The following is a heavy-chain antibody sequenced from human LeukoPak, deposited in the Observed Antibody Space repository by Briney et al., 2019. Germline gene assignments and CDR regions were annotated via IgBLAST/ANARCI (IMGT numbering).Heavy chain of an antibody. Sequence: ASVKVSCKPSGYTFIHYYMHWVRQAPGQGLEWMAWINPSTGNTNYAQKFQGRVTMTRDTSIRTVYMELSSLRSDDTAVYYCARDPSISSSPLRPTYYSYYGMDVWGQGTTVTVSS. CDR1: GYTFIHYY. V-gene: IGHV1-2*02. CDR3: ARDPSISSSPLRPTYYSYYGMDV. D-gene: IGHD6-6*01. CDR2: INPSTGNT. J-gene: IGHJ6*02.